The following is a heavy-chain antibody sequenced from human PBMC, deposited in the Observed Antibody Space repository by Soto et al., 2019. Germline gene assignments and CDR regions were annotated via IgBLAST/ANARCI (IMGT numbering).Heavy chain of an antibody. J-gene: IGHJ4*02. V-gene: IGHV3-48*02. CDR3: ARGTYYYGDNGYYYYGL. CDR2: ISRTSLTI. Sequence: EVQLEESGGGLVHPGGSLRLSCAASGFTFSSESMSWLRQAPGKGLEWVSFISRTSLTIYYVDSVKGRFTVSRDNAAHTLYLQLNSLRDEDTAVYYCARGTYYYGDNGYYYYGLWGQGTLVTVSS. D-gene: IGHD3-22*01. CDR1: GFTFSSES.